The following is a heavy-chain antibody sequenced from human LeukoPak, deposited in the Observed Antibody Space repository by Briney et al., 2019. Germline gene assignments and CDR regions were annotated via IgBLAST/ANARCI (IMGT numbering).Heavy chain of an antibody. J-gene: IGHJ6*03. CDR3: ARVGCSGGSCYRLYYYYMDV. V-gene: IGHV1-69*05. CDR1: GGTFSSYA. D-gene: IGHD2-15*01. Sequence: SVKVSCKASGGTFSSYAISWVRQAPGQGLEWMGGIIPIFCTANYAQKFQGRVTITTDESTSTAYMELSSLRSEDTAVYYCARVGCSGGSCYRLYYYYMDVWGKGTTVTVSS. CDR2: IIPIFCTA.